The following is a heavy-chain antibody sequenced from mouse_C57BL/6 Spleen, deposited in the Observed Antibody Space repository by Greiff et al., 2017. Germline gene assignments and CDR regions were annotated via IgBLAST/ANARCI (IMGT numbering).Heavy chain of an antibody. Sequence: VHVKQSGAELVKPGASVKLSCTASGFNIKDYYMHWVKQRTEQGLEWIGRIDPEDGETKYAPKFQGKATITADTSSNTAYLQLSSLTSEDTAVYYCAPFTTVVDDYYAMDYWGQGTSVTVSS. CDR2: IDPEDGET. CDR3: APFTTVVDDYYAMDY. CDR1: GFNIKDYY. J-gene: IGHJ4*01. V-gene: IGHV14-2*01. D-gene: IGHD1-1*01.